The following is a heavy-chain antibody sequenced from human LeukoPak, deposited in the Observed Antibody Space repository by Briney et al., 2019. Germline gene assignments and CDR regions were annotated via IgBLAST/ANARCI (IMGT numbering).Heavy chain of an antibody. V-gene: IGHV3-7*01. CDR2: IKQDGSEQ. CDR3: ARGVRPYCYYGMDV. Sequence: PGRSLRLSCAASGFTFSAYWMSWVRQAPGKGLEWVANIKQDGSEQYYVDSVKGRFTISRDNAKNSVYLQMNSLRAEDTAVYYCARGVRPYCYYGMDVWGQGTTVTVSS. J-gene: IGHJ6*02. CDR1: GFTFSAYW.